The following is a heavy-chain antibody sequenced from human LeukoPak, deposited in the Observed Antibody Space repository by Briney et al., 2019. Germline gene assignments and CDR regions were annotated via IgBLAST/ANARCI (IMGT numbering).Heavy chain of an antibody. Sequence: ASVKVSCKASGYTFTAYYIHWVRQAPGQGLEWMGWINPNSGDTHYAQNFQGRVTMTRDTSISTAYMEVSRLTSNDTAVYYCAENRGSERTFDIWGQGTTVTVSS. J-gene: IGHJ3*02. CDR1: GYTFTAYY. CDR3: AENRGSERTFDI. CDR2: INPNSGDT. D-gene: IGHD1-26*01. V-gene: IGHV1-2*02.